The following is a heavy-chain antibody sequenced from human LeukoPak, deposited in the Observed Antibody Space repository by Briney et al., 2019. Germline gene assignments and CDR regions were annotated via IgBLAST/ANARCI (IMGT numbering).Heavy chain of an antibody. CDR1: GFTFSSYS. J-gene: IGHJ4*02. Sequence: PGGSLRLSCAASGFTFSSYSINWVRQPPGKGLEWVSGISWNSGGIGYGDSVKGRFTISRDNAKNSLYLQMNSLRAEDTALYYCVKDTSAGYSNSWSDSWGQGTLVTVTS. D-gene: IGHD6-13*01. CDR3: VKDTSAGYSNSWSDS. V-gene: IGHV3-9*01. CDR2: ISWNSGGI.